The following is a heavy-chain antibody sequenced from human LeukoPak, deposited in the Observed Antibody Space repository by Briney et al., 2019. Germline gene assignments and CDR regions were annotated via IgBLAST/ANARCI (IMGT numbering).Heavy chain of an antibody. CDR3: ARGRNLVAISGYFDY. CDR1: GFTFSSYA. Sequence: QPGGSLRLSCAASGFTFSSYAMHWVRQAPGKGLEWVATISYDGDNKYYADSVKGRFTISRDNSKNTLYLQMNSLRPDDTAVYYCARGRNLVAISGYFDYWGQGTLVTVSS. V-gene: IGHV3-30-3*01. J-gene: IGHJ4*02. D-gene: IGHD3-22*01. CDR2: ISYDGDNK.